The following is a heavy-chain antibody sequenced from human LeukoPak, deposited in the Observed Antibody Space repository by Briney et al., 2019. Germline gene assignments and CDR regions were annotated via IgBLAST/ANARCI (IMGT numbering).Heavy chain of an antibody. Sequence: ASVTVSCKACGYTFTGYYIHWVRQPPAQGLEWMGWIKTNTGNPTYAQGVTGRFVFSLDTSVSTTYLQISSLKAEDTAVYYWARGFWGSPFDYWGQGTLVTVSS. J-gene: IGHJ4*02. CDR2: IKTNTGNP. D-gene: IGHD3-16*01. CDR3: ARGFWGSPFDY. CDR1: GYTFTGYY. V-gene: IGHV7-4-1*02.